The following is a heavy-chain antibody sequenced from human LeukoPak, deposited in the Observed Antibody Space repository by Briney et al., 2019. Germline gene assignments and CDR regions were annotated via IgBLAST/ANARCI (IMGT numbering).Heavy chain of an antibody. CDR1: GFTFSSYA. CDR2: ISSSSSYI. Sequence: GGSLRLSCAASGFTFSSYAMSWVRQAPGKGLEWVSSISSSSSYIYYADSVKGRFTISRDNAKNSLYLQMNSLRAEDTAVYYCARYGVTMSRRADGMDVWGQGTTVTVSS. D-gene: IGHD3-22*01. J-gene: IGHJ6*02. CDR3: ARYGVTMSRRADGMDV. V-gene: IGHV3-21*01.